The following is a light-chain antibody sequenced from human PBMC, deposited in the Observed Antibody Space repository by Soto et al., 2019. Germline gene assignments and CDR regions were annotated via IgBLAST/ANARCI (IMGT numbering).Light chain of an antibody. Sequence: DFQMTQSPSTLSASVGDRVTITCRASQNINNWVAWYQKKPGRAPKLLIYGASSRAAGIPDRFSGSGSDRDFTLSITRLEPDDFAVYYCHQYSDSPPWTFGQGTKVEFK. CDR3: HQYSDSPPWT. J-gene: IGKJ1*01. V-gene: IGKV1-5*01. CDR1: QNINNW. CDR2: GAS.